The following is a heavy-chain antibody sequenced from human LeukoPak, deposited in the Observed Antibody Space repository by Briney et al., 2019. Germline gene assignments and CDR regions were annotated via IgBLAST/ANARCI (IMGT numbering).Heavy chain of an antibody. CDR3: ATSAGY. CDR2: IKQDGRDT. J-gene: IGHJ4*02. Sequence: GGSLRLSCAASGFTLSSHWMSWVRQAPGKGLEWVANIKQDGRDTYYVDSVKGRFTISRGNAKNSLNLQMNSLRAEDTAMYYCATSAGYWGQGTLVTVSS. CDR1: GFTLSSHW. V-gene: IGHV3-7*03.